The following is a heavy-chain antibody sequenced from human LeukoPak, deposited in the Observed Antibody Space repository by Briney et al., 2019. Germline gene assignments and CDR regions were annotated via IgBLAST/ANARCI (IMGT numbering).Heavy chain of an antibody. D-gene: IGHD3-3*01. V-gene: IGHV1-2*02. CDR3: ARDLDRDYDFWSGYYDLGVSDP. J-gene: IGHJ5*02. CDR1: GYTFTGYY. CDR2: INPNSGGT. Sequence: GASVKVSCKASGYTFTGYYMHWVRQAPGQGLEWMGWINPNSGGTNYAQKFQGRVTMTRDTSISTAYMELSRLRSDDTAVYYCARDLDRDYDFWSGYYDLGVSDPWGQGTLVTVSS.